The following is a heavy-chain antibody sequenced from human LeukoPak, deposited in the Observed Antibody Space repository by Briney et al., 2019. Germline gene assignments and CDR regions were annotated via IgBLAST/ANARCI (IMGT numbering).Heavy chain of an antibody. CDR2: IYTSGST. V-gene: IGHV4-4*07. J-gene: IGHJ4*02. D-gene: IGHD3-22*01. CDR3: ARSLGFLDYYDSSGAFDY. CDR1: GGSISSYY. Sequence: SETLSLTCTVSGGSISSYYWSWIRQPAGKGLEWIGRIYTSGSTNYNPSLKSRVTMSVDTSKNQFSLKLSSVTAADTAVYYCARSLGFLDYYDSSGAFDYWGQGTLVTASS.